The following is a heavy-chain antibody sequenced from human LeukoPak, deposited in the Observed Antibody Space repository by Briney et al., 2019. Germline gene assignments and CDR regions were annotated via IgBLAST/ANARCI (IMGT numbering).Heavy chain of an antibody. V-gene: IGHV4-61*02. J-gene: IGHJ4*02. CDR1: GGSISSGSYY. Sequence: SLTLSLTCTVSGGSISSGSYYWSWIRQPAGKGLEWIGRIYTSGSTNYNPSLKSRVTISVDTSKNQFSLKLSSVTAADTAVYYCARVSGSYRWYFDYWGQGTLVTVSS. D-gene: IGHD1-26*01. CDR2: IYTSGST. CDR3: ARVSGSYRWYFDY.